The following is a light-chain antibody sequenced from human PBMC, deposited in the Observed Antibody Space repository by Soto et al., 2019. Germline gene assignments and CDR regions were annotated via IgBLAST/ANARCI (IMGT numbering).Light chain of an antibody. Sequence: EIVMTQSPATLSVSPGERATLSCRASQSVSSNLAWYLQKPGQAPRLLIYGASTRATGIPARFSGSGSGTEFTLTISSLQSEDFAVYYCQQYNNWPRWTFGQGTKVEIK. V-gene: IGKV3-15*01. CDR3: QQYNNWPRWT. CDR1: QSVSSN. CDR2: GAS. J-gene: IGKJ1*01.